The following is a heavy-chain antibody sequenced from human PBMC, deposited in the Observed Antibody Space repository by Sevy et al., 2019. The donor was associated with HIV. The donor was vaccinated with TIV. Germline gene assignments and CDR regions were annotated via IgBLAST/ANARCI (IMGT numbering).Heavy chain of an antibody. CDR1: GFTFSSYA. Sequence: GGSLRLSCAASGFTFSSYAMHWVRQAPGKGLEWVAVISYDGSNKYYADSVKGRFTISRDNSKNTLYLQMNSLRAEDTALYYCARLPGGVSYYEVAFDIWGQGTMVTVSS. J-gene: IGHJ3*02. CDR3: ARLPGGVSYYEVAFDI. CDR2: ISYDGSNK. V-gene: IGHV3-30-3*01. D-gene: IGHD1-26*01.